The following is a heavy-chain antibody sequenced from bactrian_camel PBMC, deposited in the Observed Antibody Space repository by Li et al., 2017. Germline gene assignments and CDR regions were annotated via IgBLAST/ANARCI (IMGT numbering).Heavy chain of an antibody. J-gene: IGHJ4*01. Sequence: HVQLVESGGGSVQAGGSLRLSCTVSGLTFDDYIMGWFRQAPGKAREGIGHIDSDGGTSYTDSVKGRFTISKDDANHTLFLIMDGLTPEDTATYYCAATKYMVPATYCSGAYFLKYEKNYWGQGTQVTVS. CDR2: HIDSDGGT. D-gene: IGHD2*01. CDR1: GLTFDDYI. CDR3: AATKYMVPATYCSGAYFLKYEKNY. V-gene: IGHV3S63*01.